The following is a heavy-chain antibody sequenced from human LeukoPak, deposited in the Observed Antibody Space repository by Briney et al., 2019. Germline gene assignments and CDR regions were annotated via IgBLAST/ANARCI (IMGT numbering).Heavy chain of an antibody. CDR3: ARDRSTSDY. CDR2: ISSGGTYI. CDR1: GFTVSSNY. V-gene: IGHV3-21*01. Sequence: GGSLRLSCAASGFTVSSNYMSWVRQAPGKGLEWVSSISSGGTYIYYADSVRGRFTISRGNAKDSLYLQMNSLRAEDTAVYYCARDRSTSDYWGQGTLVTVSS. J-gene: IGHJ4*02. D-gene: IGHD6-13*01.